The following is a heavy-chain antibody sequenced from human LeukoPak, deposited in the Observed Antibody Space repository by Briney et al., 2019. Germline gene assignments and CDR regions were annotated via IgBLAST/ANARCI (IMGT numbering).Heavy chain of an antibody. CDR2: INHSGST. CDR3: VTGDYLKLDY. J-gene: IGHJ4*02. Sequence: SETLSLTCAVYGGSFSGYYWSWIRQPPGKGLEWIGEINHSGSTNYNPSLKSRVTISVDTSKNQFSLKLSSVTAADTAVYYCVTGDYLKLDYWGQGTLVTVSS. CDR1: GGSFSGYY. V-gene: IGHV4-34*01. D-gene: IGHD4-17*01.